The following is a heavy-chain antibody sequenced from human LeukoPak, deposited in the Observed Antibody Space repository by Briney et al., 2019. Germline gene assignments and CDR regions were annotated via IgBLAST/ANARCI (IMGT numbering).Heavy chain of an antibody. D-gene: IGHD3-9*01. CDR2: IKQDGSEK. Sequence: GGSLRLYCAASGFTFSSYWMSWVRQAAGKGLEWVANIKQDGSEKYYVDSVKGRFTISRDNAKNSLYLQMNSLRAEDTAVYYCARRGNYDILTGSQGNWFDPWGQGTLVTVSS. CDR3: ARRGNYDILTGSQGNWFDP. CDR1: GFTFSSYW. V-gene: IGHV3-7*01. J-gene: IGHJ5*02.